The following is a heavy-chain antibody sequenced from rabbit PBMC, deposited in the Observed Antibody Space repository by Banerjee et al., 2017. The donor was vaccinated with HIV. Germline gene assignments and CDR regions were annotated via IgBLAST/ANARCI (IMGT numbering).Heavy chain of an antibody. Sequence: QEQLEESGGDLVKPEGSLTLTCTASGFSFSSNAMCWVRQAPGKGLEWIACINTNSGNAVYASWAKGRFTISKTSSTTVTLQMTSLTAADTATYFCARDLAGVIGWNFNWWGQGTLVTVS. D-gene: IGHD4-1*01. CDR3: ARDLAGVIGWNFNW. V-gene: IGHV1S45*01. CDR2: INTNSGNA. CDR1: GFSFSSNA. J-gene: IGHJ4*01.